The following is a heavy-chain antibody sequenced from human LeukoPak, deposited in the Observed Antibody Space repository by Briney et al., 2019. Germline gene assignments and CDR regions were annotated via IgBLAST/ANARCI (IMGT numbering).Heavy chain of an antibody. CDR3: ARDHPGGVTVYYFDY. V-gene: IGHV1-69*04. D-gene: IGHD3-16*01. Sequence: GASVKVSCKASVGTFSSYAISWVRQAPGQGLEWMGRIIPILGIANYAQKFQGRVTITADKSTSTAYMELSSLRSEDTAVFYCARDHPGGVTVYYFDYWGQEPWSPSPQ. J-gene: IGHJ4*01. CDR2: IIPILGIA. CDR1: VGTFSSYA.